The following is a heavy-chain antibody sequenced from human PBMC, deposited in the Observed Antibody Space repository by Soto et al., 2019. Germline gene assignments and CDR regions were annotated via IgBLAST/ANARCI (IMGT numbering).Heavy chain of an antibody. CDR3: AKDVLRYFDWSPTPFDY. CDR1: GFTFSSYA. D-gene: IGHD3-9*01. Sequence: GGSLRLSCAASGFTFSSYAMSWVRQAPGKGLEWVSAISGSGGSTYYADSVKGRFTISRDNSKNTLYLQMNSLRAEDTAVYYCAKDVLRYFDWSPTPFDYWGQGTLVTVSS. CDR2: ISGSGGST. J-gene: IGHJ4*02. V-gene: IGHV3-23*01.